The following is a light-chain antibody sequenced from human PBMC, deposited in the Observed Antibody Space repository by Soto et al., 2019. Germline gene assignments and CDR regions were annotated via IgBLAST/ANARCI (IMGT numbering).Light chain of an antibody. CDR2: EVS. CDR3: SSYAGSNNLV. CDR1: SRDVGGYNY. Sequence: QSVLTQPPSASGSPGQSVTISCTGTSRDVGGYNYVSWYQQHPGKAPKLLISEVSKRPSGVPDRFSGSKSGNTASLSVSGLQADDDADYYCSSYAGSNNLVFGGGTKLTVL. J-gene: IGLJ3*02. V-gene: IGLV2-8*01.